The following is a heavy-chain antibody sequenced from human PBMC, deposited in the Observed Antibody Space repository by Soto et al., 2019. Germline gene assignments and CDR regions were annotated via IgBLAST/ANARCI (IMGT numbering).Heavy chain of an antibody. CDR1: GFTFNNNA. CDR2: ITDSGDDT. V-gene: IGHV3-23*01. D-gene: IGHD2-2*01. Sequence: EVQLLESGGGLVQPGGSLRLSCAASGFTFNNNAMGWVPQAPGKGLEWVSAITDSGDDTYYIDSVKGRFTISRDNSKSTLYLQMNSLRAEDTAIYYCAKLGSSSWSPHYYFDYWGQGTLVTVSS. J-gene: IGHJ4*02. CDR3: AKLGSSSWSPHYYFDY.